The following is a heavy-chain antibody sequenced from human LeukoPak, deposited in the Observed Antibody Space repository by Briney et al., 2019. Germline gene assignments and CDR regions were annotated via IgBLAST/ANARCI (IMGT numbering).Heavy chain of an antibody. J-gene: IGHJ4*02. CDR1: GGSISSSSYY. CDR3: AREGDDDYRDYAARY. Sequence: SETLSLTCTVPGGSISSSSYYWGWIRQPPGKGLEWIGSIYYSGSTYYNPSLKSRVTISVDTSKNQFSLKLSSVTAADTAVYYCAREGDDDYRDYAARYWGQGTLVTVSS. D-gene: IGHD4-17*01. V-gene: IGHV4-39*07. CDR2: IYYSGST.